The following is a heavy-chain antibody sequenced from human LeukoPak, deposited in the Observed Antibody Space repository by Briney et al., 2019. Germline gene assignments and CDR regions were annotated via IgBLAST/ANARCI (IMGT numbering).Heavy chain of an antibody. CDR1: GGSFSGYY. J-gene: IGHJ1*01. CDR2: INHSGST. Sequence: SETLSLTCAVYGGSFSGYYWSWIRQPPGKGLEWIGEINHSGSTNYNPSLKSRVTISVDTSKNQFSLKLSSVTAADTAVYYCATSQWLIFFFGESAEYFQHWGQGTLVTVSS. D-gene: IGHD6-19*01. V-gene: IGHV4-34*01. CDR3: ATSQWLIFFFGESAEYFQH.